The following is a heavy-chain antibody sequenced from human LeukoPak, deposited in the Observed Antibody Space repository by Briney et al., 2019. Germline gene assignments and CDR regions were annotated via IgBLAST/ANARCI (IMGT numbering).Heavy chain of an antibody. CDR3: AGGAYCGGDCYSFDS. J-gene: IGHJ4*02. CDR2: INPNSGGT. V-gene: IGHV1-2*02. CDR1: GYTFTGYY. D-gene: IGHD2-21*01. Sequence: ASVKVSCKASGYTFTGYYMHWVRQAPGQGLEWMGWINPNSGGTNYAQKFHGRVTMTRDTSISTAYMELSRLSSDDTAVYYCAGGAYCGGDCYSFDSWGQGTLVTVSS.